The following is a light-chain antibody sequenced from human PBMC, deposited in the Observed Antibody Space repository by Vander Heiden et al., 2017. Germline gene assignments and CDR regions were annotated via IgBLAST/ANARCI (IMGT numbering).Light chain of an antibody. J-gene: IGLJ1*01. CDR2: DVI. CDR1: SSYIGGYNL. CDR3: SSYTTSSTYV. Sequence: QSALTQPASLSGSPGQSITLSCTGTSSYIGGYNLVSWYQQHPGKAPKLRIYDVITRPSGVSHRFSGSKAGNSASLTISGLLPEDEADYYCSSYTTSSTYVFGAGTKLTVL. V-gene: IGLV2-14*03.